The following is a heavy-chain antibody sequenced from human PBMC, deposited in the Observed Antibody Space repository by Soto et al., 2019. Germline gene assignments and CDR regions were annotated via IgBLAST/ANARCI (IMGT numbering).Heavy chain of an antibody. CDR1: GYTFTSYG. D-gene: IGHD3-3*01. J-gene: IGHJ5*02. Sequence: ASVKVSCKASGYTFTSYGISWVRQAPGQGLEWMGWISAYNGNTNYAQELQGRVTMTTDTSTSTAYMELRSLGSDDTAVYYCARDHGTYYDFWSGLTPHNWFDPWGQGTLVTV. CDR2: ISAYNGNT. V-gene: IGHV1-18*04. CDR3: ARDHGTYYDFWSGLTPHNWFDP.